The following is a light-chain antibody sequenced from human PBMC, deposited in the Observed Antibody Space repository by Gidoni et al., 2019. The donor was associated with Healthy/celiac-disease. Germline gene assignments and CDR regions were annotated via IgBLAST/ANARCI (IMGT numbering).Light chain of an antibody. CDR1: QSVSSN. Sequence: EIVMTQSPATPSVSLGESATLSCRASQSVSSNLAWYQQKPGQAPRLLIYGASTRATGIPARFSGSGSGTEFTLTISSLQSEDFAVYYCQQYNSCPPWTFGQGTKVEIK. J-gene: IGKJ1*01. CDR3: QQYNSCPPWT. CDR2: GAS. V-gene: IGKV3-15*01.